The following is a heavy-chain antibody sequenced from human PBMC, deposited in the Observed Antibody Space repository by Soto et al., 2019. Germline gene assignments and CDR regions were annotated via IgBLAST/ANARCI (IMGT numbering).Heavy chain of an antibody. D-gene: IGHD4-17*01. CDR3: ARDPSSDYYAFDI. V-gene: IGHV4-59*01. J-gene: IGHJ3*02. CDR1: GGSISSYY. CDR2: IYYSGST. Sequence: SETLSLTCTVSGGSISSYYWSWIRQPPGKGLEWIGYIYYSGSTNYNPSLKSRVTISVDTSKNQFSLKLSSVTAADTAVYYCARDPSSDYYAFDIWGQGTMVTVSS.